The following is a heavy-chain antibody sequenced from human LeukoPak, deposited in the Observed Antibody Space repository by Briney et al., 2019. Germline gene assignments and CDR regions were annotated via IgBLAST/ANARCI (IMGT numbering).Heavy chain of an antibody. D-gene: IGHD6-13*01. CDR3: AREKGVSRAAAGDGYFDL. CDR1: GFTFDDYA. CDR2: ISWNSGSI. J-gene: IGHJ2*01. V-gene: IGHV3-9*01. Sequence: GGSLRLSCAASGFTFDDYAMHWVRQAPGKGLEWVSGISWNSGSIGYADSVKGRFTISRDNAKNSLYLQMNSLRAEDTAVYYCAREKGVSRAAAGDGYFDLWGRGTLVTVSS.